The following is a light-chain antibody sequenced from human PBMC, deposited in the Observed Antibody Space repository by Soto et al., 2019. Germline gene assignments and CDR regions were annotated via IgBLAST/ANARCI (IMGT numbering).Light chain of an antibody. J-gene: IGKJ3*01. V-gene: IGKV1-27*01. CDR3: QRYNRAPFT. CDR1: QGITNY. CDR2: AAY. Sequence: DIQMTQSPSSLSASVGDRVTITCRASQGITNYLAWYQQKPGKVPKLLISAAYTLQSGVPPRFSGSGSGTDFTLTISSLQPEDVATYYCQRYNRAPFTFGPGTRVDI.